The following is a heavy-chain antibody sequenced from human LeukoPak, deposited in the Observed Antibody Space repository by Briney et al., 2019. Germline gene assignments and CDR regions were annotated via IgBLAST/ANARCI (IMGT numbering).Heavy chain of an antibody. J-gene: IGHJ4*02. V-gene: IGHV4-38-2*01. CDR2: IYHSGST. CDR3: ASHVGY. Sequence: SETLSLTCAVSGYSISSGYYRGWIRQPPGKGLEWIGSIYHSGSTYYNPSLKSRVTISVDTSKNQFSLKLSSVTAADTAVYYCASHVGYWGQGTLVTVSS. CDR1: GYSISSGYY.